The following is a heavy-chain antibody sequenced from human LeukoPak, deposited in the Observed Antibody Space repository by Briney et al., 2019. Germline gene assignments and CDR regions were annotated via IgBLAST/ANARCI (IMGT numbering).Heavy chain of an antibody. CDR1: GYTFTSYY. D-gene: IGHD3-10*01. CDR3: AGGGDLDY. CDR2: INPSGGSA. J-gene: IGHJ4*02. V-gene: IGHV1-46*01. Sequence: GASVKVSCKASGYTFTSYYIHWVRQAPGQGLEWMGIINPSGGSATYAQKFQGKLTMSRDTSTSTVYMELSSLRSDDTAVYHWAGGGDLDYWGQGTLVTVSS.